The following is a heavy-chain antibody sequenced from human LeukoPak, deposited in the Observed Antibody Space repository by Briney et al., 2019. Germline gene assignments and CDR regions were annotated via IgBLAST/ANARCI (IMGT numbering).Heavy chain of an antibody. CDR2: FSGSVDTT. CDR1: GFTFTTYA. D-gene: IGHD2-15*01. Sequence: PRGSLRLPCAASGFTFTTYAMSWVRQTPGKGLDWVSTFSGSVDTTYHADSVKGRFTISRDNSKNTVYLQMNSLRDEDTAVYYCAKAAAGTCSGARCYYFDSWGQGTPVTVSS. J-gene: IGHJ4*02. CDR3: AKAAAGTCSGARCYYFDS. V-gene: IGHV3-23*01.